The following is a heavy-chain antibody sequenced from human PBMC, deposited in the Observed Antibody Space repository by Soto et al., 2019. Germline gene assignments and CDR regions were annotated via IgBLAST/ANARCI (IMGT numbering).Heavy chain of an antibody. Sequence: EVQLVESGGGVVQPGRSLRLSCAASGFTFDDFAMHWVRQVPGNAVEWVSGISGSSGSIDYADSVKGRFTISRDNVKNSLYGQMTSPRAADTALYYCARGLNYGSGSCILFDAFALWGQGTLVSVSS. V-gene: IGHV3-9*01. J-gene: IGHJ3*01. D-gene: IGHD3-10*01. CDR3: ARGLNYGSGSCILFDAFAL. CDR1: GFTFDDFA. CDR2: ISGSSGSI.